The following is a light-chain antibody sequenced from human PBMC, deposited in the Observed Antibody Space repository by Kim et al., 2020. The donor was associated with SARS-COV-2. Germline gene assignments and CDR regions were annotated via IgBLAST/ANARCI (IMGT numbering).Light chain of an antibody. J-gene: IGLJ3*02. CDR2: GNS. CDR1: RSDIGGGED. V-gene: IGLV1-40*01. Sequence: GTTPCTEDRSDIGGGEDVHWYQQVPGKAPTLLIYGNSNRPSGVPDRFSGSKSGTSASLAITGLQAEDEADYYCQSYDSSLSGWVFGGGTKVTVL. CDR3: QSYDSSLSGWV.